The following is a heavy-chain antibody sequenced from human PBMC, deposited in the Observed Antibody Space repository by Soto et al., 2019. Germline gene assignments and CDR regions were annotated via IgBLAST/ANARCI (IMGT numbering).Heavy chain of an antibody. CDR1: GFTFSSYC. D-gene: IGHD3-22*01. V-gene: IGHV3-30*18. J-gene: IGHJ4*02. CDR2: ISYDGSNK. Sequence: GGSQRLSCAASGFTFSSYCMHWVRQAPGKGLEWVAVISYDGSNKYYADSVKGRFTISRDNSKNTLYLQMNSLRAEDTAVYYCAKAQYYYDSSGYWTFDYWGQGTLVTVSS. CDR3: AKAQYYYDSSGYWTFDY.